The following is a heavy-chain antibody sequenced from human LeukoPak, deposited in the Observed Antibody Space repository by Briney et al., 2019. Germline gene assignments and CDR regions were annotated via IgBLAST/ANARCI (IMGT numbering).Heavy chain of an antibody. D-gene: IGHD5-12*01. V-gene: IGHV1-2*04. CDR1: GYTFTRYY. Sequence: ASVKVSCKASGYTFTRYYMHWVRQAPGQGLEWMGWINPNSGGTNYQSLLTMTRDTSISAAYMELSRLRCDDTAVYYCARDLSRGYSGYERWFDPWGQGTLVTVSS. CDR2: INPNSGGT. CDR3: ARDLSRGYSGYERWFDP. J-gene: IGHJ5*02.